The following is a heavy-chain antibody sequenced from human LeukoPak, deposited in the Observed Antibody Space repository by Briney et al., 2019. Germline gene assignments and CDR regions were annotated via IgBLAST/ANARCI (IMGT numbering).Heavy chain of an antibody. V-gene: IGHV3-23*01. J-gene: IGHJ4*02. Sequence: GGSLRLSCAASGFTFSSYEMNWVRQAPGKGLEWVSTISGSGGSTYYADSVKGRFTISRDNSKNTLYLQMNSLRAEDTAVYYCAKDGLIGYCSSTSCSNFDYWGQGTLVTVSS. D-gene: IGHD2-2*01. CDR2: ISGSGGST. CDR3: AKDGLIGYCSSTSCSNFDY. CDR1: GFTFSSYE.